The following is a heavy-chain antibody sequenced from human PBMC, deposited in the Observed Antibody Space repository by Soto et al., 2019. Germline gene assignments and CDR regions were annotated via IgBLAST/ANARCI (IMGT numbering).Heavy chain of an antibody. CDR2: ISYDGSNK. CDR3: AKDGGLVELDY. CDR1: GLTFSSYG. D-gene: IGHD1-26*01. Sequence: RSSLRLSCAAPGLTFSSYGMHWVRQAPGKGLEWVAVISYDGSNKYYADSVKVRFTISRDNSKNTLYLQMNSLRAEDTAVYYCAKDGGLVELDYWGQGTLVTVSS. J-gene: IGHJ4*02. V-gene: IGHV3-30*18.